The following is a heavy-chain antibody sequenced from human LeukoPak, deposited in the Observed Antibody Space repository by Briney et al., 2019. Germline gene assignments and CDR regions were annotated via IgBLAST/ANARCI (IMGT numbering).Heavy chain of an antibody. CDR1: GFTFSSDA. J-gene: IGHJ4*02. Sequence: PGGSLRLSCAASGFTFSSDAMSWVRQAPGKGLEWVSAISGSGGSTYYADSVKGRFTISRDNSKNTLYLQMNSLRAEDTAVYYCAKVPYYDILTGYYDYWGQGTLVTVSS. V-gene: IGHV3-23*01. D-gene: IGHD3-9*01. CDR2: ISGSGGST. CDR3: AKVPYYDILTGYYDY.